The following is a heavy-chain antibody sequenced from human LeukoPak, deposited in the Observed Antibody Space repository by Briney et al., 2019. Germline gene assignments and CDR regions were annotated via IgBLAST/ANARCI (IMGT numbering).Heavy chain of an antibody. CDR1: GFTFSSYA. J-gene: IGHJ6*02. CDR2: LSGSGAKT. CDR3: AKDQGSYGMDV. Sequence: PGGSLRLSCAASGFTFSSYAMNWVRQAPGKGLQWVSALSGSGAKTYYADSVKGRFTISRDNSKNTLYLQMNRLRAEDTAVYYGAKDQGSYGMDVWGQGTTVTVSS. V-gene: IGHV3-23*01.